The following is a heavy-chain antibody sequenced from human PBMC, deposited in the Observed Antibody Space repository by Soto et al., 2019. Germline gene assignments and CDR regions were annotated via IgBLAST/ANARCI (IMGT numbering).Heavy chain of an antibody. CDR1: GYTLTIYG. CDR2: MSAYSGKA. D-gene: IGHD3-10*02. V-gene: IGHV1-18*01. Sequence: QAQLVQSGGEVKRPGASVKVSCKASGYTLTIYGMTWVRQAPGQGLEWMGWMSAYSGKAEYAEKFQGRVTIATDTSTSTAHMELRDLRPDDSAIYDCAHYVGTDGDYNGMDVWGQGTTVTVSS. J-gene: IGHJ6*02. CDR3: AHYVGTDGDYNGMDV.